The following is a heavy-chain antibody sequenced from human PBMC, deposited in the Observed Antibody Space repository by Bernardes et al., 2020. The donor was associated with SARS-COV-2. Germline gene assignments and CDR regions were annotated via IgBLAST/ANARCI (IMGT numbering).Heavy chain of an antibody. J-gene: IGHJ4*02. D-gene: IGHD3-22*01. CDR1: GFTFSNYS. CDR3: ARDGKVGWPCYDGNVWNGLHY. CDR2: ISSSGTST. V-gene: IGHV3-21*01. Sequence: GGSLRLSCAASGFTFSNYSMNWVRQAPGKGLEWVSSISSSGTSTYYGDSMKGRFTISRDNAKNLLYLQMNGLRAEDTAMYYCARDGKVGWPCYDGNVWNGLHYWGQGTLVTVSS.